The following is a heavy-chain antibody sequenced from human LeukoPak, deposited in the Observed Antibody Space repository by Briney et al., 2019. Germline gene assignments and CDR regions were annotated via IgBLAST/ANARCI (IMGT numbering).Heavy chain of an antibody. CDR2: INPNSGGT. Sequence: ASVKVSCKTSGYTFTDYYMHWVRQAPGQGLEWMGWINPNSGGTNSAQKFQGRVTMTRDTSISTAYMELSRLRSDDTAVYYCARDHCSDNDCYEHYYYGMDVWGQGTTVTVSS. D-gene: IGHD2-21*02. J-gene: IGHJ6*02. V-gene: IGHV1-2*02. CDR1: GYTFTDYY. CDR3: ARDHCSDNDCYEHYYYGMDV.